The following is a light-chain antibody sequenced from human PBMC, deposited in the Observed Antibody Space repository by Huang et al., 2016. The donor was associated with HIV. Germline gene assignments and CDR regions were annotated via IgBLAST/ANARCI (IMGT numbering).Light chain of an antibody. CDR1: QDIISY. J-gene: IGKJ4*01. Sequence: IQLTQSPSSLSASVGDRVTITCRASQDIISYLAWYQQKPGKAPKLLIFAASTLQSGVPSRGSGSGSGTDFTLTISSLQPEDFATYYCQQSRTFGGGTKVDIK. CDR3: QQSRT. V-gene: IGKV1-9*01. CDR2: AAS.